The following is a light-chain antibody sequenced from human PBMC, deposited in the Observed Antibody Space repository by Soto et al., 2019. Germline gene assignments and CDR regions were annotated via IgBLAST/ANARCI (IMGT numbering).Light chain of an antibody. Sequence: DIQMTQSPSTLSASVGDRVTITCRASQSVGSWLAWYQQKPGKAPKYLIYKASILESGVPSRFSGSGSGTEFTLTISSLQPDDFATYYCQQYDAYPWTFGQGTKVEFK. CDR2: KAS. J-gene: IGKJ1*01. CDR3: QQYDAYPWT. CDR1: QSVGSW. V-gene: IGKV1-5*03.